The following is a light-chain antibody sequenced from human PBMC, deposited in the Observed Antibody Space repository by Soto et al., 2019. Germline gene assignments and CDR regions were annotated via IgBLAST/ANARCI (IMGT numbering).Light chain of an antibody. Sequence: QSALTQPAFVSGSPGQSITISCTGTSSDVGGFLYVSWFQQHPGKAPKLMIYAVSNRPSGISNRFSGSKSGNTASLTISGLQAEDEADYYCSSYSSSSTLVVFGGGTKLTVL. CDR2: AVS. V-gene: IGLV2-14*01. J-gene: IGLJ2*01. CDR3: SSYSSSSTLVV. CDR1: SSDVGGFLY.